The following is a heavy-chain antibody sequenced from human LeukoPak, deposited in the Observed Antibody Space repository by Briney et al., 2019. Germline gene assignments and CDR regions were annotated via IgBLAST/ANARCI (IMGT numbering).Heavy chain of an antibody. CDR3: ARGGHFYHDAFDI. D-gene: IGHD2/OR15-2a*01. Sequence: GGSLRLSCTTSGFGSKNYAMSWVRLAPGKGLEWVSYISSSGSTIYYADSVKGRFTISRDNAKNSLYLQMNRLRAEDTAVYYCARGGHFYHDAFDIWGQGTMVTVSS. CDR1: GFGSKNYA. CDR2: ISSSGSTI. V-gene: IGHV3-11*04. J-gene: IGHJ3*02.